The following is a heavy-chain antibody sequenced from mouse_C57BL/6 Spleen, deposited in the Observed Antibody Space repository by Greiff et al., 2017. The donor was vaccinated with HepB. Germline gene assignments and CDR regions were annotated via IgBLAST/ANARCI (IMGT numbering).Heavy chain of an antibody. CDR3: ARAEEIYYDYDGSFDV. Sequence: VKVVESGAELAKPGASVKLSCKASGYTFTSYWMHWVKQRPGQGLEWIGYINPSSGYTKYNQKFKDKATLTADKSSSTAYMQLSSLTYEDSAVYYCARAEEIYYDYDGSFDVWGTGTTVTVSS. CDR2: INPSSGYT. D-gene: IGHD2-4*01. V-gene: IGHV1-7*01. J-gene: IGHJ1*03. CDR1: GYTFTSYW.